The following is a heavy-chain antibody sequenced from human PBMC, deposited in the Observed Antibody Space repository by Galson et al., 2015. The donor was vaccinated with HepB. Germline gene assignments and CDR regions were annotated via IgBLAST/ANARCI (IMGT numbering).Heavy chain of an antibody. J-gene: IGHJ6*02. CDR2: IRSKAYGGTT. D-gene: IGHD6-13*01. Sequence: SLRLSCAAPGFTFGDYAMSWFRQAPGKGLEWVGFIRSKAYGGTTEYAASVKGRFTISRDDSKSIAYLQMNSLKTEDTAVYYCTRQYRGIYSNRYYGMDVWGQGTTVTVSS. V-gene: IGHV3-49*03. CDR1: GFTFGDYA. CDR3: TRQYRGIYSNRYYGMDV.